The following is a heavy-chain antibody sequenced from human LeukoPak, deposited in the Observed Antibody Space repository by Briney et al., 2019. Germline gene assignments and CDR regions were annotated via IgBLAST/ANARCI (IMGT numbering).Heavy chain of an antibody. Sequence: GGSLRLSCAASGFTFSSYGMHWVRQAPGKGLEWVAFIRYDGSNKYYADSVKGRFTISRDNSKNTLYLQMNSLRAGDTAVYYCATSIRMSGSYYLFDYWGQGTLVTVSS. D-gene: IGHD1-26*01. CDR3: ATSIRMSGSYYLFDY. J-gene: IGHJ4*02. V-gene: IGHV3-30*02. CDR1: GFTFSSYG. CDR2: IRYDGSNK.